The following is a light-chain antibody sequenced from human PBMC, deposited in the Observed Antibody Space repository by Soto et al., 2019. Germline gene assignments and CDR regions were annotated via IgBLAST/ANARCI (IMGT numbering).Light chain of an antibody. CDR3: SSYTSSSTLML. J-gene: IGLJ2*01. CDR2: DVS. V-gene: IGLV2-14*01. Sequence: HSVLTHPASVSGSPGQAITISCTSTISDVGGYNDVSYYQQHPGKAPKLMIYDVSNRLSGVSNRFSGSKSGNTASLTISGLQAEDEADYYCSSYTSSSTLMLFGGGTKLTVL. CDR1: ISDVGGYND.